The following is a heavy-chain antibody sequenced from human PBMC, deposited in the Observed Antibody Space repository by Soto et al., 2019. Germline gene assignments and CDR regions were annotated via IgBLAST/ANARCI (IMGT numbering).Heavy chain of an antibody. Sequence: PXETLSLTCSVAGGSISGSYWSWIRQSPGKGLEWLGYVYYTGSTNYSPSLRSRVSISVDTSKNEFSLRLSSMTAADTAVYFCARSVAVPGAHIDYWGQGTQVTVSS. CDR2: VYYTGST. V-gene: IGHV4-59*01. CDR1: GGSISGSY. D-gene: IGHD6-19*01. J-gene: IGHJ4*02. CDR3: ARSVAVPGAHIDY.